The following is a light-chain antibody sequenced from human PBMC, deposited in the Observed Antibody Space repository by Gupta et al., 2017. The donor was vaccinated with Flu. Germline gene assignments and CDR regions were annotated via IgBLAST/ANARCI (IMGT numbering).Light chain of an antibody. CDR3: GSYASSSLGV. Sequence: QPALTQPVSVSGSPGQSFTITCTGTRSDVGGYNYVSWYQHPPGKAPKLMIYEVSNGPTGVSNRFSDSKSGNTASLTISGHQGADEADYYCGSYASSSLGVFGTGTKVTVL. CDR1: RSDVGGYNY. CDR2: EVS. J-gene: IGLJ1*01. V-gene: IGLV2-14*01.